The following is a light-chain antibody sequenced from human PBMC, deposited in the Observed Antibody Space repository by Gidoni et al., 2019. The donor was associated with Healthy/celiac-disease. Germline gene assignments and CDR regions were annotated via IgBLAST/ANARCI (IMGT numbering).Light chain of an antibody. CDR2: VAS. CDR1: QSVSSSY. Sequence: ETVLTQSPGTLSLSPGERATLSCRASQSVSSSYLAWYQQKPGQAPRLLIYVASSRATGIPDRFSGSGSGTAFTLTISRLEPEDFAVYYCQQYGNSPPLTFGQGTKVEIK. V-gene: IGKV3-20*01. CDR3: QQYGNSPPLT. J-gene: IGKJ1*01.